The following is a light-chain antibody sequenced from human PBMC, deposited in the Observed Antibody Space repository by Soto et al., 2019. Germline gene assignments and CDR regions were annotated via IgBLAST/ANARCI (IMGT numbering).Light chain of an antibody. V-gene: IGKV1-33*01. Sequence: DIQMTQSPSSLSASVGDRVTITCQASQDINNYLNWYQQKPGRAPKLLNYDASNLETGVPSRFSGSGSGTDFTFTINSLQAEDIATYYCQQYDDVPTITFGQGTRLEIK. CDR3: QQYDDVPTIT. CDR1: QDINNY. CDR2: DAS. J-gene: IGKJ5*01.